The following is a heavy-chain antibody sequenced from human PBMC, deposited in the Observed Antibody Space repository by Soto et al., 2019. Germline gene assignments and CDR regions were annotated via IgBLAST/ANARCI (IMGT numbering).Heavy chain of an antibody. Sequence: SETLSLTCAVYGGSFSGYYWSWIRQPPGKGLEWIGEINHSGSTNYNPSLKSRVTISVDTSKNQFSLKLSSVTAADTAVYYCARERIAARHFDYWGQGTLVTVS. D-gene: IGHD6-6*01. CDR1: GGSFSGYY. V-gene: IGHV4-34*01. CDR2: INHSGST. J-gene: IGHJ4*02. CDR3: ARERIAARHFDY.